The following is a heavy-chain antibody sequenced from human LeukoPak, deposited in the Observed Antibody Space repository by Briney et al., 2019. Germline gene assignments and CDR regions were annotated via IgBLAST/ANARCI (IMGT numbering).Heavy chain of an antibody. CDR2: IGTAGDT. V-gene: IGHV3-13*01. Sequence: GGSLRLSCAASGFTFDDYAMHWVRQAPGKGLEWVSGIGTAGDTYYPGSVKGRFTISRDNSKNTLYLQMNSLRAEDTAVYYCAKRDGGNYNWFDPWGQGTLVTVSS. CDR1: GFTFDDYA. J-gene: IGHJ5*02. D-gene: IGHD4-23*01. CDR3: AKRDGGNYNWFDP.